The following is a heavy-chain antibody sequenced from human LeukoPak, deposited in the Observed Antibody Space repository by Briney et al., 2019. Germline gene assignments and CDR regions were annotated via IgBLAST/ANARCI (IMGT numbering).Heavy chain of an antibody. D-gene: IGHD6-13*01. CDR2: IYSDDSDT. Sequence: GESLKISCKGSGYSFTSYWIGWVRQMPGKGLEWMGIIYSDDSDTSYSPSFQGQVTISADKSISTAYLQWSSLKASDTAMYFCARIPIAASADYWGQGTLVTVSS. CDR1: GYSFTSYW. V-gene: IGHV5-51*01. J-gene: IGHJ4*02. CDR3: ARIPIAASADY.